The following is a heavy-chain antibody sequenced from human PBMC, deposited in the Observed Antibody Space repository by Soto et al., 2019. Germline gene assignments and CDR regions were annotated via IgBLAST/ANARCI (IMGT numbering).Heavy chain of an antibody. Sequence: SETLSLTCTVSSGSISSSTYHWAWIRQPPGKGLEWIGSIYFSGTTYYSPSLKTRVTLFVDTSKNQYSLKLTSVTAADTAVYYCAAEISSAGHYWGQGTLVTVSS. V-gene: IGHV4-39*01. D-gene: IGHD6-13*01. CDR1: SGSISSSTYH. J-gene: IGHJ4*02. CDR2: IYFSGTT. CDR3: AAEISSAGHY.